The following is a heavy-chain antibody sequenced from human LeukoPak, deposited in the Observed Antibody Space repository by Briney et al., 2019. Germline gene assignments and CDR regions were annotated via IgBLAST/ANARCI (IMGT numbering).Heavy chain of an antibody. CDR3: ARDQGSNLFDY. CDR1: GFTFSSYT. CDR2: ISGSSRHK. V-gene: IGHV3-21*01. Sequence: GGSLRLSCAASGFTFSSYTMNWVRQAPGKGLEWVSSISGSSRHKYYADSVKGRFTISRDNAKNSLYLQMNSLRAEDTAVYYCARDQGSNLFDYWGQGTLVTVSS. D-gene: IGHD3-10*01. J-gene: IGHJ4*02.